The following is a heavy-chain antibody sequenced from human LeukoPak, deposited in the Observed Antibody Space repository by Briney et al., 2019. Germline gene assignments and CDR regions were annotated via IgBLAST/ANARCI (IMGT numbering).Heavy chain of an antibody. CDR3: ARDDPTTAQSRGTVAAFDI. D-gene: IGHD1-1*01. V-gene: IGHV3-74*01. CDR2: IKGDGIST. CDR1: GFTFSDYW. Sequence: GGSLRLSCEASGFTFSDYWIHWVRQAPGKGLVWVSRIKGDGISTNYADSVKGRFTISRDNSKNTLYLQMNSLRAEDTAVYYCARDDPTTAQSRGTVAAFDIWGQGTMVTVSS. J-gene: IGHJ3*02.